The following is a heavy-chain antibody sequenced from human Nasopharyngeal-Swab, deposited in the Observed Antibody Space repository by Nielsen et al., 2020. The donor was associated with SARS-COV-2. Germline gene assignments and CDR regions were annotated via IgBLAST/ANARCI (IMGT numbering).Heavy chain of an antibody. CDR2: IYYSGST. J-gene: IGHJ4*02. CDR3: ASKRGYSGYEFDY. V-gene: IGHV4-59*01. D-gene: IGHD5-12*01. Sequence: WIRQPPGKGLEWIGYIYYSGSTNYNPSLKSRVTISVDTSKNQFSLKLSSVTAADTAVYYCASKRGYSGYEFDYWGQGTLVTDSS.